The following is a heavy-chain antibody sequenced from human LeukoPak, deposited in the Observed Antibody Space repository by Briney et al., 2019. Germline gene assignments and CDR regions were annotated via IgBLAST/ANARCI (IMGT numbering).Heavy chain of an antibody. J-gene: IGHJ4*02. Sequence: PSETLSLTCTVSGGSINNYYWSWIRQPPGKGLGWLGYIYYRGSTNYNPSLKSRVTFSVDTSKNQFSLKLNSVTAADTAVYYCARGGDYGDLRYFDYWGQGTLVTVSS. CDR3: ARGGDYGDLRYFDY. CDR2: IYYRGST. V-gene: IGHV4-59*01. D-gene: IGHD4-17*01. CDR1: GGSINNYY.